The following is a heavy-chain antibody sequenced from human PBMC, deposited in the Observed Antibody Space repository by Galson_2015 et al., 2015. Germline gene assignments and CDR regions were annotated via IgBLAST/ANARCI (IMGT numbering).Heavy chain of an antibody. CDR2: IIPIFGTA. Sequence: SVKVSCKASGGTFNNYAISWVRQTPGQGLEWMGGIIPIFGTANYAQKFQGRVTITADKSTSTAYIYLSSLRSEDTAVYYCARASHDCTTPTCPYNYSGQGTLVTVAS. CDR3: ARASHDCTTPTCPYNY. D-gene: IGHD2-8*01. V-gene: IGHV1-69*06. J-gene: IGHJ4*02. CDR1: GGTFNNYA.